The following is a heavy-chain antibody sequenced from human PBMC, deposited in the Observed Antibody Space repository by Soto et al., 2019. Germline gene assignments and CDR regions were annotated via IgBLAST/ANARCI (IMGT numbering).Heavy chain of an antibody. D-gene: IGHD6-19*01. CDR1: GFTFSSYA. Sequence: GGSLRLSCAASGFTFSSYAMSWVRQAPGKGLEWVSAISGSGGSTYYADSVKGRFTISRDNSKNTLYLQMNSLRAEDTAVYYCAKDYSSGWRAVLLFDYWGQGTLVTVSS. CDR2: ISGSGGST. CDR3: AKDYSSGWRAVLLFDY. J-gene: IGHJ4*02. V-gene: IGHV3-23*01.